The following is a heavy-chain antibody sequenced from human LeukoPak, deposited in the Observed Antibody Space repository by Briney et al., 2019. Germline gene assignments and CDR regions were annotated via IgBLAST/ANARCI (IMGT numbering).Heavy chain of an antibody. CDR3: AKVPYSDYGSGRPPFMDV. J-gene: IGHJ6*02. V-gene: IGHV3-23*01. CDR1: GFTFRSDA. D-gene: IGHD3-10*01. CDR2: ISCSGSDT. Sequence: GGSLRLSCAAPGFTFRSDATSWVGQAPGKGLGWGSTISCSGSDTYYADSVKGRFTISRDHSENTLYLQMNSPGAEDTAIYYCAKVPYSDYGSGRPPFMDVWGQGTTVAVSS.